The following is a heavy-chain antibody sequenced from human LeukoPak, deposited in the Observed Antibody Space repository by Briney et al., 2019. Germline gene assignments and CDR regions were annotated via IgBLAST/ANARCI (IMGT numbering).Heavy chain of an antibody. J-gene: IGHJ4*02. CDR1: GFPFSSYW. D-gene: IGHD5-24*01. V-gene: IGHV3-7*04. Sequence: GGSLRLSCVASGFPFSSYWMTWVRQAPGKGLEWVANIKQDGSKKSYVDSVKGRFAISRDNTKNSLYLQMNSLRAEDTAIYYCTRVGYIDEGIDYWGQGTLVTVSS. CDR2: IKQDGSKK. CDR3: TRVGYIDEGIDY.